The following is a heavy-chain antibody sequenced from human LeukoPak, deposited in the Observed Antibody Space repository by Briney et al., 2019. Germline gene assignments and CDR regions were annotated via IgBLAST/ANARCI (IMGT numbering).Heavy chain of an antibody. CDR1: GGSISSYY. Sequence: SETLSLTCTVSGGSISSYYWNWIRQPAGKGLEWIGRIYTSGSTTYSPSLKSRITMSPDTSKNQFSLNLTSVTAADTAVYYCAAESERWLLRSWGQGTLVTVSS. J-gene: IGHJ4*02. V-gene: IGHV4-4*07. CDR2: IYTSGST. CDR3: AAESERWLLRS. D-gene: IGHD6-19*01.